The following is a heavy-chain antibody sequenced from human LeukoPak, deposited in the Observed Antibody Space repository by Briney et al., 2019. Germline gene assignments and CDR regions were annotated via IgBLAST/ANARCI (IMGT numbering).Heavy chain of an antibody. J-gene: IGHJ5*02. CDR2: IYHSGST. CDR1: GGSISSSNW. CDR3: ARDKNYYDSSGYHPRGNWFDP. V-gene: IGHV4-4*02. D-gene: IGHD3-22*01. Sequence: SETLSLTCAVSGGSISSSNWWSWVRQPPGKGLEWIGEIYHSGSTNYNPSLKSRVTISVDKSKNQFSLKLSSVTAADTAVYYCARDKNYYDSSGYHPRGNWFDPWGQGTLVTVSS.